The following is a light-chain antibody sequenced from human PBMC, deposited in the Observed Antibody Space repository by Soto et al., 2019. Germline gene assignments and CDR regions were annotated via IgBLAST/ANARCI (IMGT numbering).Light chain of an antibody. V-gene: IGLV2-8*01. CDR2: EVS. CDR1: SSDVGGYNY. J-gene: IGLJ1*01. CDR3: SSYAGSNNYV. Sequence: QSALTQPPSASGSPGQSVTISCTGTSSDVGGYNYVSWYQQHPGKAPQLMIYEVSKRPSGVPDRFSGSKSGNMASLTVSGLQAEDEADYYCSSYAGSNNYVFGTGTKV.